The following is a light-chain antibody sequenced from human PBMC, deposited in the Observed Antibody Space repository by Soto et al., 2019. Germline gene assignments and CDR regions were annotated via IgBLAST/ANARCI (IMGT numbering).Light chain of an antibody. CDR1: SGSVSTNHY. V-gene: IGLV8-61*01. Sequence: QTVVTQEPSFSVSPGGTVTLTCGLTSGSVSTNHYPTWYQQTPGHTPRTLIYGTSTRSSGVPDRFSGSILGNKAALTITRAQADDESDYYCVLYMGSGSVVFGGGTKLTVL. J-gene: IGLJ2*01. CDR2: GTS. CDR3: VLYMGSGSVV.